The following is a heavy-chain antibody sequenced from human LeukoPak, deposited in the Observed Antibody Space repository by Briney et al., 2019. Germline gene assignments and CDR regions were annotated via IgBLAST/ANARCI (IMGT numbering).Heavy chain of an antibody. V-gene: IGHV1-2*02. CDR2: INPNSGGT. CDR3: ARARASKQPNWFDP. J-gene: IGHJ5*02. D-gene: IGHD6-13*01. CDR1: GYTFTGYY. Sequence: ASVKVSCKASGYTFTGYYMHWVRQAPGQGLEWMGWINPNSGGTNYARKFQGRVTMTRDTSISTAYMELSRLRSDDTAVYYCARARASKQPNWFDPWGQGTLVTVSS.